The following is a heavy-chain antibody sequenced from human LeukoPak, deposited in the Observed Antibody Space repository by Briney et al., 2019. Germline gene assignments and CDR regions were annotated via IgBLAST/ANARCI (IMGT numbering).Heavy chain of an antibody. CDR1: GGIFSSYA. CDR2: IVPIFGAA. J-gene: IGHJ4*02. V-gene: IGHV1-69*13. CDR3: ARYYSGWYYFDY. D-gene: IGHD6-19*01. Sequence: SVKVSCKASGGIFSSYAISWVRQAPGQGLEWMGGIVPIFGAANYAQKFQGRVTITADESTSTAYMELSSLRSEDTAVYYCARYYSGWYYFDYWGQGTMVTVSS.